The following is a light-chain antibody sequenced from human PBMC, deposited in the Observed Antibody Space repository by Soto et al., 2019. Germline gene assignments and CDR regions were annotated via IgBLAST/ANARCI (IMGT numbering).Light chain of an antibody. Sequence: QSALTQPASVSGSPGQSITISCTGTSTDVGLYNYVSWYQQHPGKAPKLIIYEVSNRPSGVSHRFSASKSGNTASLAISGLQTEDEADYYCTSYTTSITYVFGSGTKVTVL. CDR1: STDVGLYNY. CDR3: TSYTTSITYV. V-gene: IGLV2-14*01. J-gene: IGLJ1*01. CDR2: EVS.